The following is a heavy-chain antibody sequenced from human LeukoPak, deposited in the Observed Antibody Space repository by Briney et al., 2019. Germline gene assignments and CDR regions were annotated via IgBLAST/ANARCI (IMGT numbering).Heavy chain of an antibody. CDR1: GYTFTSYY. Sequence: ASVKVSCKASGYTFTSYYMQRVRQAPGQGLEWMGIINPSGGSTGYAQKFQGRVTMTRDTSTSTVYMELSSLRSEDTAVYYCARDRYYYDSNHYFDYWGQGTLVTVSS. V-gene: IGHV1-46*01. CDR3: ARDRYYYDSNHYFDY. CDR2: INPSGGST. D-gene: IGHD3-22*01. J-gene: IGHJ4*02.